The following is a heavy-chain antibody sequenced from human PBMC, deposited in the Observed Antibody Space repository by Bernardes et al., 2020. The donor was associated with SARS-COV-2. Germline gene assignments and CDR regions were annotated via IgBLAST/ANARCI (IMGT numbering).Heavy chain of an antibody. CDR2: IYYSGST. J-gene: IGHJ5*02. V-gene: IGHV4-31*03. CDR3: ARSVTMVREYNWFDP. D-gene: IGHD3-10*01. Sequence: SETLPLTCTVSGGSISSGGYYWSWIRQHPGKGLEWIGYIYYSGSTYYNPSLKSRVTISVDTSKNQFSLKLSSVTAADTAVYYCARSVTMVREYNWFDPWGQGT. CDR1: GGSISSGGYY.